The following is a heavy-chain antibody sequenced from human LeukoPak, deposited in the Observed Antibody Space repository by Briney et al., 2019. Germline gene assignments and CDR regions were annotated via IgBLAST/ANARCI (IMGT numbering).Heavy chain of an antibody. CDR2: INHSGST. Sequence: SETLSLTCAVYGGSFSGYYWSWIRQPPGKGLEWIGEINHSGSTNYNPSLKSRVTISVDTSKNQFSLKLSSVTAADTAVYYCARARISPIAVAGNFDYWGQGTLVTVSS. CDR3: ARARISPIAVAGNFDY. CDR1: GGSFSGYY. V-gene: IGHV4-34*01. J-gene: IGHJ4*02. D-gene: IGHD6-19*01.